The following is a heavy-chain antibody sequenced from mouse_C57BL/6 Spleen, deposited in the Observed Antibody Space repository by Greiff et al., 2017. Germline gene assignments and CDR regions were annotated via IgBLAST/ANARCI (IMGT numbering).Heavy chain of an antibody. J-gene: IGHJ4*01. CDR2: ISSGSSTI. CDR3: ARSWDYAMDY. CDR1: GFTFSDYG. V-gene: IGHV5-17*01. D-gene: IGHD4-1*01. Sequence: EVNLVESGGGLVKPGGSLKLSCAASGFTFSDYGMHWVRQAPEKGLEWVAYISSGSSTIYYADTVKGRFTISRDNAKSTLFLQMTSLRSEDTAMYYCARSWDYAMDYWGQGTSVTVSS.